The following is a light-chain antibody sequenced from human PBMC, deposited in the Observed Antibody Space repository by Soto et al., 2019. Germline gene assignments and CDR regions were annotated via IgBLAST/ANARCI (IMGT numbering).Light chain of an antibody. V-gene: IGKV1-5*03. CDR3: QHYNSYSEA. Sequence: DIQMTQSPSTLSSSIGDRVTITCRASQPISGWLAWYQQKPVKAPKLLIYKASTLKSGVPSRFSGSGSGTEFTLTIISLQPDDFATYYCQHYNSYSEAFGQGTKVDI. CDR1: QPISGW. CDR2: KAS. J-gene: IGKJ1*01.